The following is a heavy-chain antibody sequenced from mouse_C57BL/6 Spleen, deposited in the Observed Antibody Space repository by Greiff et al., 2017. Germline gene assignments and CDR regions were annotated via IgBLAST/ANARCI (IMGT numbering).Heavy chain of an antibody. CDR2: ISYDGSN. V-gene: IGHV3-6*01. Sequence: EVKLMESGPGLVKPSQSLSLTYSVTGYSITSGYYWNWIRQFPGNKLEWMGYISYDGSNNYNPSLKNRISITRDTSKNQFFLKLNSVTTEDTATYYCARGRGANWDLLFDYWGQGTTLTVSS. CDR3: ARGRGANWDLLFDY. D-gene: IGHD4-1*01. J-gene: IGHJ2*01. CDR1: GYSITSGYY.